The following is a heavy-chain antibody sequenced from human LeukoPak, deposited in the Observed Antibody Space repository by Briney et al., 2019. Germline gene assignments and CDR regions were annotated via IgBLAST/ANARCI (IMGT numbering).Heavy chain of an antibody. J-gene: IGHJ4*02. CDR3: ARLADYGDDRFDY. Sequence: PSGTLSLTCTVSGGSISSSSYYWGWIRQPPGKGLEWIGSIYYSGSTYYNPSLKSRVTISVDTSKNQFSLKLSSVTAADTAVYYCARLADYGDDRFDYWGQGTLVTVSS. CDR2: IYYSGST. D-gene: IGHD4-17*01. CDR1: GGSISSSSYY. V-gene: IGHV4-39*01.